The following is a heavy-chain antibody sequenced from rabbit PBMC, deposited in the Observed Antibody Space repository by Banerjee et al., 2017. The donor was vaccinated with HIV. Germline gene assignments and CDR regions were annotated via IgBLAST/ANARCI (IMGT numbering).Heavy chain of an antibody. CDR2: IYTGAGST. D-gene: IGHD6-1*01. Sequence: QSLEESGGDLVKPEGSLTLTCTASGFDFSSNAMCWVRQAPGKGLEWIACIYTGAGSTYYANWAKGRFTISKTSSTTVTLQMTGLTAADTATYFCARGYYSYGYVGDAYFSLWGPGTLVTVS. CDR1: GFDFSSNA. V-gene: IGHV1S40*01. CDR3: ARGYYSYGYVGDAYFSL. J-gene: IGHJ6*01.